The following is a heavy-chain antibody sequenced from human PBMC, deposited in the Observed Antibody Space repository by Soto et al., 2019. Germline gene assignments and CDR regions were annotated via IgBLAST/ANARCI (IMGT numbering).Heavy chain of an antibody. Sequence: PSETLSLTCAVSGASVSSTYWWSWVRQPPGKGPEWIGEINHRGSANYNPSLKSRVTISVDISKSQFSLRLTSVTAADMAVYYCARYNAASGTYYFDFWGQGALVTVSS. CDR3: ARYNAASGTYYFDF. D-gene: IGHD6-13*01. CDR1: GASVSSTYW. CDR2: INHRGSA. V-gene: IGHV4-4*02. J-gene: IGHJ4*02.